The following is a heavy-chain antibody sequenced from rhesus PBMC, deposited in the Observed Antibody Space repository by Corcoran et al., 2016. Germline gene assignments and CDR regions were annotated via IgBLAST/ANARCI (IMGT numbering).Heavy chain of an antibody. Sequence: QVQLQESGPGVVKPSETLSLTCAVSGGSISGYYLWSWIRQPPGKGLEWIGYIEGGSGSTSYNPSLKSRVIIAIDTAKNQFSLKLSAVTAADTAVYYCARERAAAGTGYWGQGVLVTVSS. V-gene: IGHV4-165*01. CDR1: GGSISGYY. D-gene: IGHD6-31*01. CDR3: ARERAAAGTGY. CDR2: IEGGSGST. J-gene: IGHJ4*01.